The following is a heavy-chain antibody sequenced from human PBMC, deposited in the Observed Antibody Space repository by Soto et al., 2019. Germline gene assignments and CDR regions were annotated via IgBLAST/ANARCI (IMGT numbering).Heavy chain of an antibody. CDR1: GFNFSTYG. CDR2: IWHDASKK. D-gene: IGHD3-16*01. Sequence: QVQLVESGGGVVQPGGSLRLSCAATGFNFSTYGMHWVRQAPGKGLDWVAIIWHDASKKFYADSVKGRFTITRDNSKNTQYLQMNSLRAEDTVVYFCARGPYYGMDVWGQGTTVTVSS. CDR3: ARGPYYGMDV. J-gene: IGHJ6*02. V-gene: IGHV3-33*01.